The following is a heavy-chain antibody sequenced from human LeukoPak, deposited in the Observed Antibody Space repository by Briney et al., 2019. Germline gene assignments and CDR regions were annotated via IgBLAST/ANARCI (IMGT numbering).Heavy chain of an antibody. CDR3: ARGRIVGASPFDY. Sequence: SETLSLTCAVYGGSFSGYYWSWIRQPPGKGLEWIGEINHSGSTNYNPSLKSRVTISVDTSKNQFSLKLSPVTAADTAVYYCARGRIVGASPFDYWGQGTLVTVSS. V-gene: IGHV4-34*01. CDR1: GGSFSGYY. CDR2: INHSGST. D-gene: IGHD1-26*01. J-gene: IGHJ4*02.